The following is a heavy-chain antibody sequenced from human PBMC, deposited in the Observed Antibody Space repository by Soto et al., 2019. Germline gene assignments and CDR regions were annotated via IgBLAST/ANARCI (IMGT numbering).Heavy chain of an antibody. D-gene: IGHD5-12*01. CDR2: IYWDDDK. CDR3: AHKGDGYRGFKY. J-gene: IGHJ4*02. V-gene: IGHV2-5*02. CDR1: GFSLSTSGVG. Sequence: QITLKESGPTLVKPTQTLTLACTFSGFSLSTSGVGVGWIRQPPGKALEWLALIYWDDDKRDSPSLKSTLTINKANSKNHVVLTMPSMDPVDTATYYCAHKGDGYRGFKYWGQGTLVTVSS.